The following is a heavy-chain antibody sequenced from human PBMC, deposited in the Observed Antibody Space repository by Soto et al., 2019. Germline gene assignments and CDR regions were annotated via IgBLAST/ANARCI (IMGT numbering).Heavy chain of an antibody. CDR2: IWYDGSNK. CDR3: AREIALDQLWLDY. Sequence: QVQLVESGGGVVQPGRSLRLSCAASGFTFSSYGMHWVRQAPGKGLEWVAVIWYDGSNKYYADSVKGRFTISRDNSKNTLYLQMNSLRAEDTAVYYCAREIALDQLWLDYWGQGTLVTVSS. J-gene: IGHJ4*02. V-gene: IGHV3-33*01. D-gene: IGHD5-18*01. CDR1: GFTFSSYG.